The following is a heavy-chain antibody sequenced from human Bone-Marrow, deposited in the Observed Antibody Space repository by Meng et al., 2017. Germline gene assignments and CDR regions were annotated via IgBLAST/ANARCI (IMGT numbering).Heavy chain of an antibody. D-gene: IGHD2-2*01. Sequence: ASVKVSCKPSGYNFPDYYIHWVRRAPGQGLEWMGRINPKSGDTHYAQKFQARVTMTGDTSISTAYMELSGLRSDDTAMYYCARDRRGFVVVPAAQYYYYYGMDVWGQGTTVTVSS. V-gene: IGHV1-2*06. CDR2: INPKSGDT. CDR3: ARDRRGFVVVPAAQYYYYYGMDV. CDR1: GYNFPDYY. J-gene: IGHJ6*02.